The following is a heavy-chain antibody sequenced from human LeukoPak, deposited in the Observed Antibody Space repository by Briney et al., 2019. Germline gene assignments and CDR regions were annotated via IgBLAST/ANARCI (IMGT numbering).Heavy chain of an antibody. V-gene: IGHV4-38-2*02. Sequence: SETLSLTCTVSGYSISSGYYWGWIRQPPGKGLEWIGSIYHSGSTYYNPSLNSRVTISVDTSKNQFSLKLSSVTAADTAVYYCAREAHYYGSGPGDYWGQGTLVTVSS. CDR1: GYSISSGYY. CDR3: AREAHYYGSGPGDY. J-gene: IGHJ4*02. CDR2: IYHSGST. D-gene: IGHD3-10*01.